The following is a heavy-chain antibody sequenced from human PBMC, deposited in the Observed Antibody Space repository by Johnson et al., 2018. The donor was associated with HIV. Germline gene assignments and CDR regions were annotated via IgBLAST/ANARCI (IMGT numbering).Heavy chain of an antibody. J-gene: IGHJ3*02. D-gene: IGHD5-12*01. CDR1: GFTFDNYG. CDR2: ISYDGNNK. V-gene: IGHV3-30*03. Sequence: QVHLVESGGGVGRPGGSLKLSCVASGFTFDNYGMSWVRQGPGRGLEWVAVISYDGNNKYYADSVKGRFTISRDNSKNTLFLQMNSLRAEDTAVYYFARDSGEYSGYDSAFDMWGQGTMVTVSS. CDR3: ARDSGEYSGYDSAFDM.